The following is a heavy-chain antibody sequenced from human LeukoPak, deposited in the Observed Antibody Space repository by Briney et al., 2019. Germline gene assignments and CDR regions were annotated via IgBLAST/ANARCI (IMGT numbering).Heavy chain of an antibody. D-gene: IGHD2-2*01. CDR1: GYTFTGYY. CDR3: ARGGDQLQFWYYYYMDV. Sequence: ASVKVSCKASGYTFTGYYMHWVRQAPGQGLEWMGWINPNSGGTNYAQKFQGRVTMTRDTSISTAYMELSRLRSDDTAVYYCARGGDQLQFWYYYYMDVWGKGTTVTISS. J-gene: IGHJ6*03. V-gene: IGHV1-2*02. CDR2: INPNSGGT.